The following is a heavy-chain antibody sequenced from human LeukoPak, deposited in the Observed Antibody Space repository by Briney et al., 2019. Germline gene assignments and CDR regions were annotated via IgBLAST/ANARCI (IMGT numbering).Heavy chain of an antibody. CDR2: INPNSGGT. J-gene: IGHJ5*02. V-gene: IGHV1-2*02. D-gene: IGHD3-16*01. CDR3: ARDNVDYVRGGDWFDP. Sequence: ASAKVSCKASGYTFTGYYMHWVRQAPGQGLEWMGWINPNSGGTNYAQKFQGRVTMTRDTSISTAYMELSRLRSDDTAVYYCARDNVDYVRGGDWFDPWGQGILVTVSS. CDR1: GYTFTGYY.